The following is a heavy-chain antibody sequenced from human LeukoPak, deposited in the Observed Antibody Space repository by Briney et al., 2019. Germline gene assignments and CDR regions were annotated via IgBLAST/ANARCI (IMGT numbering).Heavy chain of an antibody. V-gene: IGHV3-9*03. J-gene: IGHJ4*02. Sequence: GGSLRLSCAASGFTFDDYAMHWVRQAPGKGLEWVSGISWNSGSIGYADSVKGRFTISRDNAKNSLYLQMNSLRAEDMALYYWPKARGVIGGAFDYWAQGTLVTVPS. D-gene: IGHD3-10*01. CDR1: GFTFDDYA. CDR3: PKARGVIGGAFDY. CDR2: ISWNSGSI.